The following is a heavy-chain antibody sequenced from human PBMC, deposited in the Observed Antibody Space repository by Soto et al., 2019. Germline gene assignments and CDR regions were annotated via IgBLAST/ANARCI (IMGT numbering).Heavy chain of an antibody. CDR2: IYYSGST. CDR3: ARHAPPIAAAGKNFDY. Sequence: SETLSLTCTVSGGSISSSSYYWGWIRQPPGKGLEWIGSIYYSGSTYYNPSLKGRVTISVDTSKNQFSLKLSSVTAADTAVYYCARHAPPIAAAGKNFDYWGQGTLVTVSS. D-gene: IGHD6-13*01. J-gene: IGHJ4*02. V-gene: IGHV4-39*01. CDR1: GGSISSSSYY.